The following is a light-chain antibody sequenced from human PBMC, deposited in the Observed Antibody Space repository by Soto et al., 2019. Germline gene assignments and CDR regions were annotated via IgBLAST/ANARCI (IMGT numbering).Light chain of an antibody. Sequence: EIVLTQSPGTLSLSPGERATLSCRASQSVSSSYLAWYPQKPGQAPRLLIYGASSRATGIPDRFSGSGSGTDCTLTISRLEPEDFAVYYCQQYGSSPPVTFGPGTKVDIK. CDR1: QSVSSSY. J-gene: IGKJ3*01. V-gene: IGKV3-20*01. CDR3: QQYGSSPPVT. CDR2: GAS.